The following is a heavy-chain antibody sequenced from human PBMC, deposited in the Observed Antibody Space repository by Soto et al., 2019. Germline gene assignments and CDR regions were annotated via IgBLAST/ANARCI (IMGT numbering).Heavy chain of an antibody. Sequence: TLSLTCTVSGDSISSGAYYWTWIRQHPGKVLEWIWYIYYSGSTYYNPSLKSRVTISLDTSKNHFSLNLNSATAADTAVYYCARRVCSSSSCFFDPWGQGTLVTVYS. V-gene: IGHV4-31*03. D-gene: IGHD2-2*01. CDR3: ARRVCSSSSCFFDP. CDR1: GDSISSGAYY. J-gene: IGHJ5*02. CDR2: IYYSGST.